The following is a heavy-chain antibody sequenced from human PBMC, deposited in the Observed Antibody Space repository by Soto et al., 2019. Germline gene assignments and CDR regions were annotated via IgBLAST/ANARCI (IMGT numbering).Heavy chain of an antibody. Sequence: SETLSLTCTVSGGSISSGGYYWSWIRQHPGKGLEWIGYIYYSGSTYYNPSLKSRVTISVDTSKNQFSLKLSSVTAADTAVYYCARGHYDFWSGYDDAFDIWGQGTMVTVSS. J-gene: IGHJ3*02. CDR1: GGSISSGGYY. D-gene: IGHD3-3*01. CDR3: ARGHYDFWSGYDDAFDI. V-gene: IGHV4-31*03. CDR2: IYYSGST.